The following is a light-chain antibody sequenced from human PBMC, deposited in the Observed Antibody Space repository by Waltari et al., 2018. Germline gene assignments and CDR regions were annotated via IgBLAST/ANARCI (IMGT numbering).Light chain of an antibody. J-gene: IGKJ2*02. CDR1: QSLLHSNGYNY. CDR3: MQALQFPST. Sequence: DIVMTQFPLSLSVTPGEPASISCRSSQSLLHSNGYNYLDWYLQRPGQSPQLLIFLGSHQAAGVSDRFTGSGSDTDFTLTISTVEADDVGVYYCMQALQFPSTFGQGTKLEIK. V-gene: IGKV2-28*01. CDR2: LGS.